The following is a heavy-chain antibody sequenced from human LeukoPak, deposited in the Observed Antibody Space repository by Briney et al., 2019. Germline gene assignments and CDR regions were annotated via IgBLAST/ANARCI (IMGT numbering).Heavy chain of an antibody. CDR1: GYTFTGYY. Sequence: GASVKVSCKASGYTFTGYYMRWVRQAPGQGLEWMGRINPNSGGTNYAQKFQGRVTMTRDTSISIAYMELSRLRSDDTAVYYCARAARGYSYEFDYWGQGTLVTVSS. CDR3: ARAARGYSYEFDY. CDR2: INPNSGGT. D-gene: IGHD5-18*01. V-gene: IGHV1-2*06. J-gene: IGHJ4*02.